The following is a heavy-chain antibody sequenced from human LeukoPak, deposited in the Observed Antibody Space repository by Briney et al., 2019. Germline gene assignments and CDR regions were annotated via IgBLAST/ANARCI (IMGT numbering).Heavy chain of an antibody. CDR2: IYYSGST. V-gene: IGHV4-59*01. J-gene: IGHJ4*02. Sequence: SETLSLTCTVSGVSISSYYWSWIRQPPGKGLEWIGYIYYSGSTNYNPSLKSRVTIPVDTSKNQFSLKLSSVTAADTAVYYCARHDRRSFGSGIYYFPFDYWGQGTLVTVSS. CDR3: ARHDRRSFGSGIYYFPFDY. CDR1: GVSISSYY. D-gene: IGHD3-10*01.